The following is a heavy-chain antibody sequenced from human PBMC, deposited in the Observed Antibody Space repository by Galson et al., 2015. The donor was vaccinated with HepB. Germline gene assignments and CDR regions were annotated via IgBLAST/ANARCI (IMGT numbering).Heavy chain of an antibody. D-gene: IGHD4-17*01. J-gene: IGHJ4*02. CDR2: IDPTDSHX. CDR3: AREVTGDYYFDF. CDR1: GXSFTSYW. Sequence: QSGAEXKKXXESLRISCKGFGXSFTSYWIGWVRQMPGKGLEWMGRIDPTDSHXNYSPSFQGHVTMSVDKXISTAYLQWSSLKSSDIAVYYCAREVTGDYYFDFWGQGXLVTXXS. V-gene: IGHV5-10-1*01.